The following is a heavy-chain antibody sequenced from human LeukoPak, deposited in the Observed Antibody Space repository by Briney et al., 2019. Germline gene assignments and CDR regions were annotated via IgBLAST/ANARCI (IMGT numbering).Heavy chain of an antibody. Sequence: GGSLRLSCAASGFTFSSYSMNWVRQAPGKGLEWVSYISSSSSTIYYADSMKGRFTISRDNAKNSLYLQMNSLRAEDTAVYYCARDRGTVTTPPGMDVWGQGTTVTVSS. D-gene: IGHD4-17*01. V-gene: IGHV3-48*04. J-gene: IGHJ6*02. CDR1: GFTFSSYS. CDR3: ARDRGTVTTPPGMDV. CDR2: ISSSSSTI.